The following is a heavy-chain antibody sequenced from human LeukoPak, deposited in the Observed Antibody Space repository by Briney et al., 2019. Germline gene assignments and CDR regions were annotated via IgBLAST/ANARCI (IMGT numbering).Heavy chain of an antibody. Sequence: SVKVSCKASGGTFSSYTISWVRQAPGQGLEWMGRIIPILGIANYAQKPQGRVTITADKSTSTAYMELSSLRPEDTAVYYCAAARHCSSTSCYEYWGQGTLVTVSS. CDR3: AAARHCSSTSCYEY. D-gene: IGHD2-2*01. V-gene: IGHV1-69*02. J-gene: IGHJ4*02. CDR2: IIPILGIA. CDR1: GGTFSSYT.